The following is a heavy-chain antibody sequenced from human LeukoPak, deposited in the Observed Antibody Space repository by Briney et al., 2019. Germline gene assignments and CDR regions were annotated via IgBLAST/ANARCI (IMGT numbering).Heavy chain of an antibody. Sequence: PSDTLSLTYTVSGRPLSSGGYYWIWVRKPPGEGLDWFGYIYYCGSCYYNPSLNSRVTISVDTSKNQFSLELSSVTAADTAAYYCARGVRPVGIAAAGAYLFDPWGQGTLVTVSS. CDR1: GRPLSSGGYY. V-gene: IGHV4-31*03. CDR3: ARGVRPVGIAAAGAYLFDP. D-gene: IGHD6-13*01. CDR2: IYYCGSC. J-gene: IGHJ5*02.